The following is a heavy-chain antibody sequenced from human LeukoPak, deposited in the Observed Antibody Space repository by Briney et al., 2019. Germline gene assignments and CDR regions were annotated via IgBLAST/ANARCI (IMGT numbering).Heavy chain of an antibody. CDR1: GGSISSYY. D-gene: IGHD2-15*01. CDR2: IYYSGST. CDR3: ARRGGRIFDY. V-gene: IGHV4-59*01. Sequence: KPSETLSLTCTVSGGSISSYYWSWIRQPPGKGLEWIGYIYYSGSTNYNPSLKSRVTISVDTSKNQFSLKLSSVTAADTAVYYCARRGGRIFDYWGQGTLVTVSS. J-gene: IGHJ4*02.